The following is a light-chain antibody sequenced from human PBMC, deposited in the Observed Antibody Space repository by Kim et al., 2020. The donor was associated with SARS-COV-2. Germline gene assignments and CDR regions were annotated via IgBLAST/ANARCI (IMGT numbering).Light chain of an antibody. V-gene: IGLV3-27*01. CDR3: YSAADNNEWV. J-gene: IGLJ3*02. Sequence: SYELTQPSSVSVSPGQTARITCSGDVLAKKYARWFQQKPGQAPVLVIYKDSERPSGISERFSGSSSGTTVTLTISGAQVEDEADYYCYSAADNNEWVFGGGTQLTVL. CDR2: KDS. CDR1: VLAKKY.